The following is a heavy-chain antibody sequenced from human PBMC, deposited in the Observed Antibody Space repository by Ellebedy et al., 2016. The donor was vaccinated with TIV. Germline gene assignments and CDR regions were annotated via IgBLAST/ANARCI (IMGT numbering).Heavy chain of an antibody. J-gene: IGHJ2*01. Sequence: GESLKISXKGSGYSFALYWISWVRQMPGKGLEWMGRIDPNDPSGSYSPSFQGHVTVSTDKSISTAYLQWSSLKASDTAMYYCARRGGNVWYFDLWGRGTLVTVSS. CDR2: IDPNDPSG. D-gene: IGHD4-23*01. CDR1: GYSFALYW. CDR3: ARRGGNVWYFDL. V-gene: IGHV5-10-1*01.